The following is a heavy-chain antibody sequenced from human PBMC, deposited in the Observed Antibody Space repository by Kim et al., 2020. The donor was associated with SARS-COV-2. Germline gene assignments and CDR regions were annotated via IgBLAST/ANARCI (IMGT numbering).Heavy chain of an antibody. CDR1: GFTVSSNY. Sequence: GGSLRLSCAASGFTVSSNYMSWVRQAPGKGLEWVSVIYSGGSTYYADSVKGRFTISRDNSKNTLYLQMNSLRAEDTAVYYCATDLGVRGVPPTGFWGQGTLVTVSS. CDR2: IYSGGST. CDR3: ATDLGVRGVPPTGF. D-gene: IGHD3-10*02. J-gene: IGHJ4*02. V-gene: IGHV3-53*01.